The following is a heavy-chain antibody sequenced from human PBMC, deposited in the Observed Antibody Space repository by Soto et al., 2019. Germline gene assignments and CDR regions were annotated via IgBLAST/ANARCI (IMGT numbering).Heavy chain of an antibody. Sequence: KLRETQSLTCTVSGGSIIRSSTYYWGWVRQPPGKGLEWIGSVYYSGITYYNPSLTSRVTISVDTSNNQFSLRLNSVTAADTAVYYCARGLTGTMMRLNCIDPWGQGTLVTVSS. D-gene: IGHD1-7*01. J-gene: IGHJ5*02. CDR3: ARGLTGTMMRLNCIDP. V-gene: IGHV4-39*01. CDR2: VYYSGIT. CDR1: GGSIIRSSTYY.